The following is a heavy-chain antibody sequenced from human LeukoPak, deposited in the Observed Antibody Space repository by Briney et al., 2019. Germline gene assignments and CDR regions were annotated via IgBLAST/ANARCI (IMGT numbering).Heavy chain of an antibody. V-gene: IGHV3-23*01. CDR2: ISGSDGST. CDR3: AKGRTGYSYGYGIDY. Sequence: GGSLRLSCAASGFTFSSYGMSWVRQAPGKGLEWVSAISGSDGSTYYANSVKGRFTISRDNSKNTLYLQMNSLRAEDTAVYYCAKGRTGYSYGYGIDYWGQGTLVTVSS. CDR1: GFTFSSYG. D-gene: IGHD5-18*01. J-gene: IGHJ4*02.